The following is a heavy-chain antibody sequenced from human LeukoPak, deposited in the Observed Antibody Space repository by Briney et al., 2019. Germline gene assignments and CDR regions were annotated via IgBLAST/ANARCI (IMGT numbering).Heavy chain of an antibody. J-gene: IGHJ4*02. CDR2: INSDGSST. D-gene: IGHD3-3*01. CDR3: AREGDFWSVNHESFDY. CDR1: GFTFSRYW. V-gene: IGHV3-74*01. Sequence: PGGSLRLSSAASGFTFSRYWMHWVRQAPGKGLVWASRINSDGSSTSYADSVKGRFTISRDNAKNTLYLQMNSLRAEDTAVYYCAREGDFWSVNHESFDYWGQGTLVTVSS.